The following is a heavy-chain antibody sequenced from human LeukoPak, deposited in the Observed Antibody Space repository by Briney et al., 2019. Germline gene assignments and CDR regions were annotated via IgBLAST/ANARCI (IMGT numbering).Heavy chain of an antibody. V-gene: IGHV4-59*01. CDR3: ARDHDYYDSSGYYRYFDY. CDR2: IYYSGST. Sequence: SETLSLTCTVSGGSISSNYWSWIRQPPGKGLEWIGYIYYSGSTNYNPSLKSRVTISVDTSKNQFSLKLSSVTAADTAVYYCARDHDYYDSSGYYRYFDYWGQGTLVTVSS. J-gene: IGHJ4*02. D-gene: IGHD3-22*01. CDR1: GGSISSNY.